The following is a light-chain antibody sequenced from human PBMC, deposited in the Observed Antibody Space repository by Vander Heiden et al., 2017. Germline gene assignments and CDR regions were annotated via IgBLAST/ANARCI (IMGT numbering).Light chain of an antibody. CDR2: AAS. V-gene: IGKV1-39*01. Sequence: DIQMTQSPSSLSASVGDRVTITCRASQSISSFLNWYQQKPGKAPKLLIYAASSLQSGVPSRFSGSGSGTDLTLTISRLQPEDFATYYCQQSDSTPWTFGPGTKVEIK. J-gene: IGKJ1*01. CDR3: QQSDSTPWT. CDR1: QSISSF.